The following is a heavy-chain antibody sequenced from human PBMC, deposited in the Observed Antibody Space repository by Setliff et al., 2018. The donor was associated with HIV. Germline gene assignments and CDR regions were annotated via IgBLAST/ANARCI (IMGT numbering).Heavy chain of an antibody. CDR2: IIPIFGTA. CDR3: GRSRRDCGGGACKSDWFDP. J-gene: IGHJ5*02. V-gene: IGHV1-69*05. D-gene: IGHD2-21*01. Sequence: GASVKVSCKASGGTFSSYAISWVRQAPGQGLEWMGGIIPIFGTANYAQKFQGRVTIITDESTNTAYMELSSLRSGDTAVYYCGRSRRDCGGGACKSDWFDPWGQGTLVTVSS. CDR1: GGTFSSYA.